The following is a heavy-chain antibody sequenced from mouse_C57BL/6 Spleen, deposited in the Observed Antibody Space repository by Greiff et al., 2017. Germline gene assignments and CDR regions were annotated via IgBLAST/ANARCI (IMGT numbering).Heavy chain of an antibody. CDR2: INPSNGGT. D-gene: IGHD2-3*01. Sequence: ASGYTFTSYWMHWVKQRPGQGLEWIGNINPSNGGTNYNEKFKSKATLTVDKSSSTAYMQLSSLTSEDSAVYYCARGALYDGYYVLFDYWGQGTTLTVSS. CDR1: GYTFTSYW. J-gene: IGHJ2*01. CDR3: ARGALYDGYYVLFDY. V-gene: IGHV1-53*01.